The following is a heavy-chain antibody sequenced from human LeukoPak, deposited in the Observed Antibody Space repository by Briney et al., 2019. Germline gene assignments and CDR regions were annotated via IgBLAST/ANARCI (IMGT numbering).Heavy chain of an antibody. Sequence: SETLSLTCTVSGYSISSGYYWGWIRQPPGKGLEWIGSIYHSGSTYYNPSLKSRVTISVDTSKNQFSLKLSSVTAADTAVYYCARVRLYDILTGYFYYYYMDVWGKGTTVTVSS. CDR1: GYSISSGYY. CDR3: ARVRLYDILTGYFYYYYMDV. V-gene: IGHV4-38-2*02. J-gene: IGHJ6*03. CDR2: IYHSGST. D-gene: IGHD3-9*01.